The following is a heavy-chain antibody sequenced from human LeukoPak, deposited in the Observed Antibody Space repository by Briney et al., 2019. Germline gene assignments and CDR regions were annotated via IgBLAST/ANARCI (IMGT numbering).Heavy chain of an antibody. V-gene: IGHV3-48*01. CDR2: IDTSSSTM. CDR1: AFTFSDYS. J-gene: IGHJ4*02. D-gene: IGHD2-15*01. Sequence: GGSLRLSCAASAFTFSDYSMNWVRQAPGKGLEWISYIDTSSSTMYYADSVMGRFTISRDNAKESLYLQMNSLRAEDTAVYYCARVVGKVFKDINGYYFDYWGQGILVTVSS. CDR3: ARVVGKVFKDINGYYFDY.